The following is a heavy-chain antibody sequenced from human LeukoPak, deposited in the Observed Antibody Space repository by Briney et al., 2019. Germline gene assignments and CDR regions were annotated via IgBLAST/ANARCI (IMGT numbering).Heavy chain of an antibody. CDR2: INHSGST. V-gene: IGHV4-34*01. D-gene: IGHD3-22*01. CDR3: ARVGRITPYYYDSSGYYFGAFDI. J-gene: IGHJ3*02. CDR1: GGSFSGYY. Sequence: PSETLSLTCAVYGGSFSGYYWSWIRQPPGKGLEWVGEINHSGSTNYSPSLKSRVTISVDTSKNQFSLKLSSVTAADTAVYYCARVGRITPYYYDSSGYYFGAFDIWGQGTMVTVSS.